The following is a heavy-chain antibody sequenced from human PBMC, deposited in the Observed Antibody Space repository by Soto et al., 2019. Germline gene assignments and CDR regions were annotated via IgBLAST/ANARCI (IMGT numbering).Heavy chain of an antibody. V-gene: IGHV3-74*01. CDR2: VNNDGSST. J-gene: IGHJ4*02. Sequence: PGGSLRLSCAASGFTFRSYAMSWVRQAPGKGLVWVSRVNNDGSSTNYADSVRGRFTISRDNAKNTLYLQMNSLRAEDTAVYYCARTDYDGKPYWGQGTLVTVSS. CDR1: GFTFRSYA. CDR3: ARTDYDGKPY. D-gene: IGHD4-17*01.